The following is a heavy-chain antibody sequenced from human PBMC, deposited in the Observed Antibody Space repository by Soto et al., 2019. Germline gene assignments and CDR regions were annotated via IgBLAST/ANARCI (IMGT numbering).Heavy chain of an antibody. D-gene: IGHD4-17*01. Sequence: GGSLRLSCAASGFTFSSYAMSWVRQAPGKGLEWVSAISGSGGSTYYADSVKGRFTISRDNSKNPLYLQMNSLRAEDTAVYYCAKDLSHYGDYVTGAFDIWGQGTMVTVSS. CDR3: AKDLSHYGDYVTGAFDI. J-gene: IGHJ3*02. CDR2: ISGSGGST. CDR1: GFTFSSYA. V-gene: IGHV3-23*01.